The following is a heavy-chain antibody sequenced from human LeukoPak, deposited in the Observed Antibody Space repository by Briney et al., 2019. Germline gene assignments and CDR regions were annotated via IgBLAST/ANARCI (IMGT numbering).Heavy chain of an antibody. CDR3: ARWSVQLWLRVTYYYFDV. CDR2: INGDGRIT. D-gene: IGHD5-18*01. Sequence: GGSLRLSCAASGFTFYGYGMNWVRHAPGRGLEWVSGINGDGRITEYGDSVKGRFTISRENTKNTVYLYMNSLREEDTGLYFCARWSVQLWLRVTYYYFDVWGKGTLVTVSS. CDR1: GFTFYGYG. V-gene: IGHV3-20*04. J-gene: IGHJ6*03.